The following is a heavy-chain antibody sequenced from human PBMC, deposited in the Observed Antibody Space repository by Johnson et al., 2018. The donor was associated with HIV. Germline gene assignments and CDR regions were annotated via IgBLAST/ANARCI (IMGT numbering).Heavy chain of an antibody. CDR2: IYSDSGTSGT. J-gene: IGHJ3*02. CDR3: ARGGVVHDGFDI. Sequence: EQLVESGGGLVQPGGSLRLSCAASGFSVGTNYMSWVRQAPGKGLEWVSRIYSDSGTSGTNYADSVKGRFTISRDSSKNTLYLQMNSLRVEDTAVYYCARGGVVHDGFDIRGLGTMVTVSS. V-gene: IGHV3-53*01. D-gene: IGHD2-8*01. CDR1: GFSVGTNY.